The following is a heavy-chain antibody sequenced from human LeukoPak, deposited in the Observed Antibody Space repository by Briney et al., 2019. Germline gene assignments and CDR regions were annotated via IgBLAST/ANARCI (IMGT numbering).Heavy chain of an antibody. D-gene: IGHD3-10*01. CDR1: GYTFSSDD. Sequence: ASVKVSCKASGYTFSSDDINWVRQAPGQGLEWMGWMNPKSGNTGYAQKFLGRATMTRNTSISTAYMELSRLRSEDTAVYYCARGRVFPGVAPRQVWFDPWGQGTPVTVSS. V-gene: IGHV1-8*02. CDR3: ARGRVFPGVAPRQVWFDP. J-gene: IGHJ5*02. CDR2: MNPKSGNT.